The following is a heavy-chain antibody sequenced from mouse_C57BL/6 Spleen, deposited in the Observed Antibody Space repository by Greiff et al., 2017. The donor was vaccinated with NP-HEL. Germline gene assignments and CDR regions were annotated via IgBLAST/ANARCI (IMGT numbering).Heavy chain of an antibody. CDR2: IYPGSGNT. J-gene: IGHJ2*01. Sequence: VKLMESGPELVKPGASVKISCKASGYSFTSYYIHWVKQRPGQGLEWIGWIYPGSGNTKYNEKFKGKATLTADTSSSTAYMQLSSLTSEDSAVYYCARKALYYFDYWGQGTTLTVSS. D-gene: IGHD3-2*02. V-gene: IGHV1-66*01. CDR3: ARKALYYFDY. CDR1: GYSFTSYY.